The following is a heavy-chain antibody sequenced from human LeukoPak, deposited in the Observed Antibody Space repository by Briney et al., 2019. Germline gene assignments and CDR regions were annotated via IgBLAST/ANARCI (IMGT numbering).Heavy chain of an antibody. CDR1: GYSSTSYW. V-gene: IGHV5-51*01. Sequence: GESLKISCKGSGYSSTSYWISWVRQMPGKGLEWMGIIYPGDSDTRYSPSFQGQVTISADKSISTAYLQWSSLKASDTAMYYCARAQPSSGCSYWGQGTLVTVSS. D-gene: IGHD6-19*01. CDR2: IYPGDSDT. CDR3: ARAQPSSGCSY. J-gene: IGHJ4*02.